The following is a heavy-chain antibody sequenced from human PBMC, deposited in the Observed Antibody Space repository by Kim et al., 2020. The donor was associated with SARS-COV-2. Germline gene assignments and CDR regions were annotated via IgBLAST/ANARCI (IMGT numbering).Heavy chain of an antibody. V-gene: IGHV3-53*01. D-gene: IGHD3-22*01. Sequence: GGSLRLSCAASGFTVSSNYMSWVRQAPGKGLEWVSVIYSGGSTYYADSVKGRFTISRDNSKNTLYLQMNSLRAEDTAVYYCARDGDYYDSSGQQVIWGQGTMVTVSS. CDR1: GFTVSSNY. CDR3: ARDGDYYDSSGQQVI. CDR2: IYSGGST. J-gene: IGHJ3*02.